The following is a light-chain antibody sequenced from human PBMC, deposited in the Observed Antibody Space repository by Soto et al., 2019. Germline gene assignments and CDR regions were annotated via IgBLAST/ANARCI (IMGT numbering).Light chain of an antibody. CDR2: KAS. V-gene: IGKV1-5*03. J-gene: IGKJ2*01. CDR1: QSIGRG. CDR3: QQYNDYLYT. Sequence: DIPMTQSPSSLSASVGDRVTITCRASQSIGRGLAWYQQKPGKAPKLLISKASSLESGVPSRFSGSGSGTEFTLTISSLQPDDFATYYCQQYNDYLYTFGQGTKLEIK.